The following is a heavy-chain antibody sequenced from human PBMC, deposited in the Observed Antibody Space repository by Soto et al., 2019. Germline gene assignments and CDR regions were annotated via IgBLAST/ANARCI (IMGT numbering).Heavy chain of an antibody. CDR3: ARGGREVTRIPYDT. V-gene: IGHV1-2*02. D-gene: IGHD3-16*01. CDR2: INPNVGGT. Sequence: QVQLVQSGAEVKKPGASVYVSCKASGYTFSDYYVHWVRQAPGQGLEWMGWINPNVGGTNYARKFQGRVTMTRDTSISTVYMKLTRLSPDDTAIYYCARGGREVTRIPYDTWGQGTRVTVSS. CDR1: GYTFSDYY. J-gene: IGHJ4*02.